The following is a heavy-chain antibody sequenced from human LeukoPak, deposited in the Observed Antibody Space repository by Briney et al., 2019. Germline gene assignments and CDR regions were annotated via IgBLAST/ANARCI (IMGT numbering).Heavy chain of an antibody. J-gene: IGHJ4*02. Sequence: GRSLRLSCAASGFTFSSYAMHWVRQAPGKGLEWVAVISYDGSNKYYADSVKGRFTISRDNSKNTLYLQMNSLRAEDTAVYYCARVAYDSSGSVDYWGQGTLGTVSS. V-gene: IGHV3-30-3*01. CDR1: GFTFSSYA. CDR2: ISYDGSNK. D-gene: IGHD3-22*01. CDR3: ARVAYDSSGSVDY.